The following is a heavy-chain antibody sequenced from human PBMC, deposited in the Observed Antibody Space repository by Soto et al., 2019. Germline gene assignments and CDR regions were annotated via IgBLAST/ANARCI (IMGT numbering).Heavy chain of an antibody. CDR1: GFTFSSYA. Sequence: GGSLRLSCAASGFTFSSYAMHWVRQAPGKGLEWVAVISYDGSNKYYADSVKGRFTISRDNSKNTLYLQMNSLRAEDTAVYYCARQYYYGMDVWGQGTTVTVSS. CDR3: ARQYYYGMDV. V-gene: IGHV3-30-3*01. CDR2: ISYDGSNK. J-gene: IGHJ6*02.